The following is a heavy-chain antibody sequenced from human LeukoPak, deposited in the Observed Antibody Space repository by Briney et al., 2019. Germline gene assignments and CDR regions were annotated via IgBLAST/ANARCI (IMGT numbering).Heavy chain of an antibody. J-gene: IGHJ3*02. CDR3: ARMDGGILLFSDAFDI. Sequence: PSETLSLTCAVYGGSFSGYYWSWIRQPPGKGLEWIGEINHSGSTNYNPSLKSRVTISVDTSKNQFSLKLSSVTAADTAVYYCARMDGGILLFSDAFDIWGQGTMVTVSS. CDR2: INHSGST. D-gene: IGHD2-21*02. V-gene: IGHV4-34*01. CDR1: GGSFSGYY.